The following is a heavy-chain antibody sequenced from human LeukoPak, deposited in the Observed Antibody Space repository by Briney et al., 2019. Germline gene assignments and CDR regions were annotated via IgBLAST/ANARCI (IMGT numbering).Heavy chain of an antibody. CDR2: INPNSGGT. D-gene: IGHD2-2*01. CDR1: GYTFTGYY. J-gene: IGHJ4*02. CDR3: ARIHSKVVPAAYFDY. Sequence: WASVKVSCKASGYTFTGYYMHWVRQAPGQGLEWMGWINPNSGGTNYAQKFQGRVTMTRDTSISTAYMELSRLRSDDTAVYYCARIHSKVVPAAYFDYWGQGTLVTVSS. V-gene: IGHV1-2*02.